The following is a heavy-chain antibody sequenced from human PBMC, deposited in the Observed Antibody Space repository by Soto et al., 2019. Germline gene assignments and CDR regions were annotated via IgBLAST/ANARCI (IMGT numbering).Heavy chain of an antibody. V-gene: IGHV3-23*01. D-gene: IGHD4-17*01. J-gene: IGHJ4*02. CDR3: AKGTFYGNHLFDF. CDR2: ISASGDNT. Sequence: EVHLLDSGGGLLQPGGSLRLACAASEFTFSDYAMSWVRQAPGKGLEWVSGISASGDNTYSADSVKGRFTISRDNSKNTLYLHMNSLRAEDTAVYYCAKGTFYGNHLFDFWGQGTLVTVSS. CDR1: EFTFSDYA.